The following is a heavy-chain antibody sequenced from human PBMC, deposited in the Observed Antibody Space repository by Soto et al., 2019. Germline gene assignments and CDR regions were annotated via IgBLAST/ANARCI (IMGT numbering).Heavy chain of an antibody. CDR2: IYYSGST. CDR1: GGSISSSSYY. D-gene: IGHD3-16*02. Sequence: SETLSLTCTVSGGSISSSSYYWGWIRQPPGKGLEWIGSIYYSGSTYYNPSLKSRVTISVDTSKNQFSLKLSSVTAADTAVYYCARGRTYDYVWGSYRYPDYWGQGTLVTVSS. J-gene: IGHJ4*02. CDR3: ARGRTYDYVWGSYRYPDY. V-gene: IGHV4-39*01.